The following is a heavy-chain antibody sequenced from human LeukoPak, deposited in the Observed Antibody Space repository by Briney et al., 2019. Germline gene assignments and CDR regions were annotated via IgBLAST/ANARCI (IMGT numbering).Heavy chain of an antibody. CDR1: GYTFTSYG. V-gene: IGHV1-18*01. D-gene: IGHD2-21*02. J-gene: IGHJ4*02. CDR2: ISAYNGNT. Sequence: ASVKVSCKASGYTFTSYGISWVRQAPGRGLEWMGWISAYNGNTNYAQKLQGRVTMTTDTSTSTAYMELRSLRSDDTAVYYCARGYRGGDCYRGFDYWGQGTLVTVSS. CDR3: ARGYRGGDCYRGFDY.